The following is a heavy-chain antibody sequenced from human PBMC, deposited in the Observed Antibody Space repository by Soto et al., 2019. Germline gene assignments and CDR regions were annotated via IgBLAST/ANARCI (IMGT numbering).Heavy chain of an antibody. Sequence: GASVKVSCKASGFTFTSSAMQWVRQARGQRLEWIGWIVVGSGNTNYAQKFQERVTITRDMSTSTAYMELSSLRSEDTAVYYCAAGPQQLEPPDLRYYYYMDVWGKGTTVTVSS. CDR1: GFTFTSSA. CDR3: AAGPQQLEPPDLRYYYYMDV. CDR2: IVVGSGNT. J-gene: IGHJ6*03. D-gene: IGHD1-1*01. V-gene: IGHV1-58*02.